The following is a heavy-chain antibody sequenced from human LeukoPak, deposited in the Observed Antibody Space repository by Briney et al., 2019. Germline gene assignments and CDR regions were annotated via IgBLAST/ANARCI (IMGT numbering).Heavy chain of an antibody. CDR2: IYPGDSDT. CDR1: GYSFTSYW. D-gene: IGHD6-13*01. Sequence: GESLKIFCEGSGYSFTSYWIGWVRQMPGKGLEWMGIIYPGDSDTRYSPSFQGQVTISADKSISTAYLQWSSLKASDTAMYYCARLVKQQLVPWFDPWGQGTLVTVSS. J-gene: IGHJ5*02. V-gene: IGHV5-51*01. CDR3: ARLVKQQLVPWFDP.